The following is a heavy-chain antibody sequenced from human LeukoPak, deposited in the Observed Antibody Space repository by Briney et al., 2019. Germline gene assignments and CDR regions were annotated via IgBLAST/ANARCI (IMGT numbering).Heavy chain of an antibody. CDR3: ASLRIGEPQIDC. J-gene: IGHJ4*02. V-gene: IGHV1-69*05. Sequence: AVTVSCQPSRGTFSSYAISWVRQAPGQGLEWMGGIIPIFGTAHYAQKFQGRVTITTDESTSTAYMELSSRRSDDTAVYYCASLRIGEPQIDCWGQGTLVTVSS. D-gene: IGHD3-10*01. CDR1: RGTFSSYA. CDR2: IIPIFGTA.